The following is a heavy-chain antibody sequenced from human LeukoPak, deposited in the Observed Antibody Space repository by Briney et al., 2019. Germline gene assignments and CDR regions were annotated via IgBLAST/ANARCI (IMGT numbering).Heavy chain of an antibody. Sequence: SETLSHTCTVSGDSISGYYCSWIRQPAGKGLEWIGRIYTSGSINYNPSLKSRVTISVDKSKNQFSLNLSSVTAADTAVYYCARYDSSAYYGGFLDFGGQGTLVTVSP. CDR2: IYTSGSI. V-gene: IGHV4-4*07. CDR1: GDSISGYY. CDR3: ARYDSSAYYGGFLDF. D-gene: IGHD3-22*01. J-gene: IGHJ4*02.